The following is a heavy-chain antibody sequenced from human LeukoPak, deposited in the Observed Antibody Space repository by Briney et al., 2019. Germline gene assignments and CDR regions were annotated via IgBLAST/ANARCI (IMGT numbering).Heavy chain of an antibody. J-gene: IGHJ4*02. CDR1: GFTFNNAW. CDR3: TTEGGWSFYFDY. CDR2: IKSKTDGGTT. Sequence: PGGSLRLSCAASGFTFNNAWMSWVRQAPGKGLEWVGRIKSKTDGGTTDYAAPVKGRFTISRDDSKNTLYLQMNSLKTEDTAVYYCTTEGGWSFYFDYWGQGTLATVSS. V-gene: IGHV3-15*01. D-gene: IGHD2-15*01.